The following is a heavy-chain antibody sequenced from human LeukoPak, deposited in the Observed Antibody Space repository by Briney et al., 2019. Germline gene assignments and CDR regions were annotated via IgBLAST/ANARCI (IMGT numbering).Heavy chain of an antibody. CDR2: IRQDGNEK. V-gene: IGHV3-7*01. J-gene: IGHJ4*02. CDR1: GFTFSNYW. Sequence: GGSLRVYCTASGFTFSNYWMCWVGQAQGTGLQLVSNIRQDGNEKYYVDSVKGRFTISRDNAKNSLYLQMNSLRAEDTAVYYCARAVAAPDYYFDYWGQGTLVTVSS. D-gene: IGHD6-19*01. CDR3: ARAVAAPDYYFDY.